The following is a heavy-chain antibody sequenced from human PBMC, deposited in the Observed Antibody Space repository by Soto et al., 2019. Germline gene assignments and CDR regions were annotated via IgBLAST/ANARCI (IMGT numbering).Heavy chain of an antibody. CDR2: IWYDGSNK. D-gene: IGHD3-22*01. J-gene: IGHJ4*02. V-gene: IGHV3-33*01. CDR1: VFTFSIYG. CDR3: ARDSRGPYASSGYYSY. Sequence: PRAYLVLSCATSVFTFSIYGMPWVRKAPGKGLEWVAVIWYDGSNKYYADSVKGRFTISRDNSKNTLYLQMNSLRAEDTAVYYCARDSRGPYASSGYYSYWGQGTLVTVSS.